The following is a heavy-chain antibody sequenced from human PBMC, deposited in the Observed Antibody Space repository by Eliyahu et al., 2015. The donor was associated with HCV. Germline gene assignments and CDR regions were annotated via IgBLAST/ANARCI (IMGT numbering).Heavy chain of an antibody. CDR3: AAGRGGYFLDS. J-gene: IGHJ4*02. V-gene: IGHV4-59*01. CDR2: IFYSGRT. D-gene: IGHD3-16*01. CDR1: AGSITSYY. Sequence: QVQLQESGPGLVKPSXTLSLTCTVSAGSITSYYWNWIRQSPGKGLEWIAYIFYSGRTRYNPSLQSRVTMSVDTSKSQVSLKLNSVTAADTAVYYCAAGRGGYFLDSWGQGTLVTVSS.